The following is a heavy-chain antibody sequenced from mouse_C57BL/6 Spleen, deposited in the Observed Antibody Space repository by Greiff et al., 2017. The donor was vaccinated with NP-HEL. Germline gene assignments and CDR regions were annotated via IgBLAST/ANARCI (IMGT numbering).Heavy chain of an antibody. CDR2: ISYDGSN. Sequence: VQLKESGPGLVKPSQSLSLTCSVTGYSITSGYYWNWIRQFPGNKLEWMGYISYDGSNNYNPSLKNRISITRDTSKNQFFLKLNSVTTEDTATYYCARGPPTMIRGWFAYWGQGTLVTVSA. CDR3: ARGPPTMIRGWFAY. J-gene: IGHJ3*01. D-gene: IGHD2-4*01. CDR1: GYSITSGYY. V-gene: IGHV3-6*01.